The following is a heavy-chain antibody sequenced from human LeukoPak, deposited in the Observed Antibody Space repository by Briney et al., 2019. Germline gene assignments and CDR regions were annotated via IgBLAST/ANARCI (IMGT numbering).Heavy chain of an antibody. CDR2: IYYSGST. D-gene: IGHD6-13*01. CDR1: GGSISSSSYY. J-gene: IGHJ4*02. CDR3: ARHFFGLGSSWYYFDY. Sequence: SETLSLTCTVSGGSISSSSYYWGWIRQPPGKGLEWIGSIYYSGSTYYNPSLKSRVTISVDTSKNQFSLKLSSVTAADTAVYYCARHFFGLGSSWYYFDYWGQGTLVTVSS. V-gene: IGHV4-39*01.